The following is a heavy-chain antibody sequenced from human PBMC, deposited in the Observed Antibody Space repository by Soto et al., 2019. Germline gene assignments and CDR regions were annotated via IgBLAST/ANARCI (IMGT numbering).Heavy chain of an antibody. J-gene: IGHJ5*02. D-gene: IGHD3-22*01. Sequence: EVQLVESGGGLVQPGGSLRLSCAASGFTFSSYSMNWVRQAPGKGLEWGSYISSSSSTIYYADSVKGRFTISRDNAKNSLYLQMNSLRDEDTAVYYCARVGGLYYDSSGYYSGSWGQGTLVTVS. CDR2: ISSSSSTI. CDR1: GFTFSSYS. CDR3: ARVGGLYYDSSGYYSGS. V-gene: IGHV3-48*02.